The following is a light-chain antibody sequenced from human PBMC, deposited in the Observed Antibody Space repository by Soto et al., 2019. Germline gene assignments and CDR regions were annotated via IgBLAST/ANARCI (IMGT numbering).Light chain of an antibody. CDR2: GAS. CDR3: LQYNNWPPST. V-gene: IGKV3-15*01. CDR1: QSVSSN. Sequence: EILMTQSPATLSVSPGERATLSCRASQSVSSNLAWYQQKPGQAPRLLIYGASTRATGIPARFSGSGSGTEFTLTISSLQSEDFAVYYCLQYNNWPPSTFGQGTRLEIK. J-gene: IGKJ5*01.